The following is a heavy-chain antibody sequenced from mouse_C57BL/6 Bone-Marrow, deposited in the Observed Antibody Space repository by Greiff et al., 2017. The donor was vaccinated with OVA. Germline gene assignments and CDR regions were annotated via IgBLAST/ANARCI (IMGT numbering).Heavy chain of an antibody. Sequence: VQLQQSGAELAKPGASVKLSCKASGYTFTSYWMHWVKQRPGQGLEWIGYINPSSGYTKYNQKFKDKAPLTADKSSSTAYMQLSSLTYEDSAVYYCARRLGDGYYRWFAYGGQGTLVTVSA. J-gene: IGHJ3*01. CDR1: GYTFTSYW. D-gene: IGHD2-3*01. V-gene: IGHV1-7*01. CDR3: ARRLGDGYYRWFAY. CDR2: INPSSGYT.